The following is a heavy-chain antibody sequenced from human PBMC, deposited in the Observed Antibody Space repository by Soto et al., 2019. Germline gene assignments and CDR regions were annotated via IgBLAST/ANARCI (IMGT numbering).Heavy chain of an antibody. CDR2: INAGNGNT. V-gene: IGHV1-3*01. CDR3: ATEVEGAYYFDY. CDR1: GYTFTSYD. Sequence: ASVKVSCKASGYTFTSYDMHWVRQAPGQRLEWMGWINAGNGNTKYSQKFQGRVTMTEDTSTDKAYMELSSLRSEDTAVYYCATEVEGAYYFDYWGQGTLVTVSS. D-gene: IGHD1-1*01. J-gene: IGHJ4*02.